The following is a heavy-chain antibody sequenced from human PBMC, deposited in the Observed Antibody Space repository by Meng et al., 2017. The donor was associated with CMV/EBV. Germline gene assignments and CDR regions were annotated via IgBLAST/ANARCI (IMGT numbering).Heavy chain of an antibody. CDR2: IYYSGST. CDR3: ARVTSRVAGAFDY. CDR1: GGSISSGDYY. Sequence: QVHLQESGPGLLKPSQTLSLTCTVSGGSISSGDYYWSWIRQPPGKGLEWIGYIYYSGSTYYNPSLKSRVTISVDTSKNQFSLKLSSVTAADTAVYYCARVTSRVAGAFDYWGQGTLVTVSS. D-gene: IGHD1-14*01. J-gene: IGHJ4*02. V-gene: IGHV4-30-4*08.